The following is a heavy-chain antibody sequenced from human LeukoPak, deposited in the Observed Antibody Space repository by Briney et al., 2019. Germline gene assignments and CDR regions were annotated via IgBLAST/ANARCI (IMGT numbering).Heavy chain of an antibody. CDR2: VNHAGST. D-gene: IGHD3-10*01. V-gene: IGHV4-34*01. CDR1: GASSSAYY. CDR3: ASPIPPYRGGFFNF. Sequence: SETLSLTCSVSGASSSAYYWTWIRQPPGKGLEWIGEVNHAGSTTYNPFLRSRVTISVDTSKSQFSLKLTSVTAADTAVYYCASPIPPYRGGFFNFWGQGTLLIVSS. J-gene: IGHJ4*02.